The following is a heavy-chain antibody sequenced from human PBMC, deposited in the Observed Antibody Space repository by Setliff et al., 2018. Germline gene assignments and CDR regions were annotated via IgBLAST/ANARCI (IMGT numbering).Heavy chain of an antibody. CDR1: GFTFSGSA. D-gene: IGHD4-17*01. CDR3: SAVLNGDYFDY. CDR2: IRRKGDSYAT. Sequence: GGSLRLSCAASGFTFSGSAMHWARQASGKGLEWVGRIRRKGDSYATAYAASVKGRFTISRDDSKNMAYLQMNSLKIEDTAVYYCSAVLNGDYFDYWGQGTLVTVSS. V-gene: IGHV3-73*01. J-gene: IGHJ4*02.